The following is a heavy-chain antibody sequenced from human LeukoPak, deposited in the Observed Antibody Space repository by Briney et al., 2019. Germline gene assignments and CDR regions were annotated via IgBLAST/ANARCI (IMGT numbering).Heavy chain of an antibody. CDR1: GGSISDYY. CDR3: ARAWDSSGYWFDP. D-gene: IGHD3-22*01. V-gene: IGHV4-59*12. J-gene: IGHJ5*02. CDR2: IYYSGST. Sequence: SETLSLTCTVSGGSISDYYWSWIRQPPGKGLESIAYIYYSGSTNYNLSLKSRVTMSVDTSKNQFSLKLSSVTAADTAVYYCARAWDSSGYWFDPWGQGTLVTVSS.